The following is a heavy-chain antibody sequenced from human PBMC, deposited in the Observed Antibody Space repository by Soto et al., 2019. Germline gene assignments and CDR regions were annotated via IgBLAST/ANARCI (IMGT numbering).Heavy chain of an antibody. Sequence: LRLSCAASGFPFINFAMNWVRQSPGKGLEWVSSISGSGGRTWYADSVRGRFTISRDNSKNTLYLQMNSLRAEDTAVYYCAKFGGSGTYFHVDYWGQGALVTV. J-gene: IGHJ4*02. CDR2: ISGSGGRT. D-gene: IGHD3-10*01. V-gene: IGHV3-23*01. CDR3: AKFGGSGTYFHVDY. CDR1: GFPFINFA.